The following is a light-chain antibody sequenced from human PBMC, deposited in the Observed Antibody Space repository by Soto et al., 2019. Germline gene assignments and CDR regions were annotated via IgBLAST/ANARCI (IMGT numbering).Light chain of an antibody. CDR3: QQYDNLPLT. CDR1: QDISKY. Sequence: DIQMTQSPSSLSASVGDRVTTTCQASQDISKYLNWYQQKPGKAPKLLIYDASNLETGVPSRFSGSGSGTDFSFTISSLQPEDIATYYCQQYDNLPLTFGGGTKVDIK. V-gene: IGKV1-33*01. J-gene: IGKJ4*01. CDR2: DAS.